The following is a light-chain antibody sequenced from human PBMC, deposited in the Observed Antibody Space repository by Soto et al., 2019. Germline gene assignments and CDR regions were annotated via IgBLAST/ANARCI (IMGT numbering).Light chain of an antibody. CDR1: NSNIGSNF. Sequence: QSVLTQPPSASGTPGQRVTISCSGTNSNIGSNFVYWYQHLHGTTPKLLVFSYNQRPSGVLDRFSGSNSCSSASPAISGLRSEDEADDYCATWYDSLSGWVFGGGTKVTVL. V-gene: IGLV1-47*02. CDR3: ATWYDSLSGWV. J-gene: IGLJ3*02. CDR2: SYN.